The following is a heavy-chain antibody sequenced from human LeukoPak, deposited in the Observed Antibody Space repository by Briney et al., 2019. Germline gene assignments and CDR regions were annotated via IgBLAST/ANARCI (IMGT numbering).Heavy chain of an antibody. V-gene: IGHV4-31*03. CDR2: IYFSGST. CDR1: GGSISSGGHY. J-gene: IGHJ3*02. CDR3: ARNILGSDTFDI. Sequence: KASETLSLTCTVSGGSISSGGHYWSWIRQHPGRGLEWIGYIYFSGSTYYNPSLKSRVTISLDTSKNQFSLKLNSMTAADTAIYYCARNILGSDTFDIWGQGTLVTVSS. D-gene: IGHD7-27*01.